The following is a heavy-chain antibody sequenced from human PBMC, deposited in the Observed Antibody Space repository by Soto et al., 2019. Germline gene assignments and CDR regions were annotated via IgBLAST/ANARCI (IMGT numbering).Heavy chain of an antibody. CDR1: GFTLSSYG. Sequence: LRLSCAASGFTLSSYGMHWVRQAPGKGLEWVAVISYDGSNKYYADSVKGRFTISRDNSKNTLYLQMNSLRAEDTAVYYCAKDPEVGATGAYWGQGTLVTVSS. CDR2: ISYDGSNK. V-gene: IGHV3-30*18. D-gene: IGHD1-26*01. CDR3: AKDPEVGATGAY. J-gene: IGHJ4*02.